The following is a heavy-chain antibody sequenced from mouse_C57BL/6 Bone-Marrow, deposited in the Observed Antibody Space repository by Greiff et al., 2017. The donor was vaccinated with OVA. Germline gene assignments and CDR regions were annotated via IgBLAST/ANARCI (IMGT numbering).Heavy chain of an antibody. V-gene: IGHV1-69*01. J-gene: IGHJ3*01. CDR3: ARWNEGWAY. D-gene: IGHD1-1*02. CDR1: GYTFTSYW. CDR2: IDPSDSYT. Sequence: VQLQQPGAELVMPGASVKLSCKASGYTFTSYWMHWVKQRPGQGLEWIGEIDPSDSYTNYNQKFKGKSTLTVDKSSSTAYMQRSSLTSEDAAGDYCARWNEGWAYWGQGTRVTVSA.